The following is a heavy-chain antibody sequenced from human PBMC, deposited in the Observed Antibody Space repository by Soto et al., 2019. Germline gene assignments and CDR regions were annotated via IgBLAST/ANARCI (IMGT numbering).Heavy chain of an antibody. CDR3: ARAAFVVVTAIWRY. CDR2: INPNSGGT. CDR1: GYTFTGYY. J-gene: IGHJ4*02. D-gene: IGHD2-21*02. Sequence: ASVKVSCKASGYTFTGYYMHWVRQAPGQGLEWMGWINPNSGGTNYAQKFQGRVTMTRDTSISTAYMELSRLRSDDTAVYYCARAAFVVVTAIWRYWGQGTLVTVSS. V-gene: IGHV1-2*02.